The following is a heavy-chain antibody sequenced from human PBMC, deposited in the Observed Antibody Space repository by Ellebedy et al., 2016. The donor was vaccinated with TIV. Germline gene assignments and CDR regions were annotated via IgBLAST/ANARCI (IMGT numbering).Heavy chain of an antibody. V-gene: IGHV3-7*03. CDR3: VRGQCASSSCLKFEF. Sequence: GESLKISCAASGFTFSSYWMSWVRQAPGKGLEWVASTNKDGSDKYYVDSVKGRFTISRDNSQNTLYLQMDSLRDEDTALYYCVRGQCASSSCLKFEFWGQGTLVTVSS. CDR1: GFTFSSYW. D-gene: IGHD2-2*01. CDR2: TNKDGSDK. J-gene: IGHJ4*02.